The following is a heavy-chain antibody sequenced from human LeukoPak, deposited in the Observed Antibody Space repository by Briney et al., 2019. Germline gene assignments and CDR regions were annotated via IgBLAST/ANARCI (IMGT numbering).Heavy chain of an antibody. CDR1: GYSFTCYW. D-gene: IGHD6-19*01. V-gene: IGHV5-51*01. CDR3: ARGGIAVASNYYYYGMDV. CDR2: NYPGDSDT. J-gene: IGHJ6*02. Sequence: GESLNISCKGSGYSFTCYWIGWVRQMPGKGLDWMGINYPGDSDTRYTPSFQGQVTISADKSISTAYLQWSSLKASDTAMYYCARGGIAVASNYYYYGMDVWGQGTTVTVSS.